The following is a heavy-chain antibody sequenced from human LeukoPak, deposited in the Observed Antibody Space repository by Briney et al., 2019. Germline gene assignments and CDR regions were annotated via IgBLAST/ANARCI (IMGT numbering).Heavy chain of an antibody. CDR3: AKCGGDCSFFDY. Sequence: GGSLRLSCAASGFTVSSDYMSWVRQPPGKGLEWVSVIYSGGSTNYADSVKGRFTLSRHNSKNTLYLQMNSLRAGDTAVYYCAKCGGDCSFFDYWGQGTLVTVSS. J-gene: IGHJ4*02. CDR1: GFTVSSDY. V-gene: IGHV3-53*01. D-gene: IGHD2-21*02. CDR2: IYSGGST.